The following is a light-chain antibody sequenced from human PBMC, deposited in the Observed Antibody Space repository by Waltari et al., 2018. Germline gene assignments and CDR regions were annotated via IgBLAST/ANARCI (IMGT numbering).Light chain of an antibody. CDR3: QQFFTLPA. CDR2: WAS. CDR1: QSVFYRSTNKNY. V-gene: IGKV4-1*01. Sequence: DIEVTQSPDSLAVSLGERATLNCKSSQSVFYRSTNKNYLAWYQQKPGQPPKLRIYWASTRESGVPDRFSGSGSGTDFTLTINSLQAEDVAVYYCQQFFTLPAFGPGTKVDIK. J-gene: IGKJ3*01.